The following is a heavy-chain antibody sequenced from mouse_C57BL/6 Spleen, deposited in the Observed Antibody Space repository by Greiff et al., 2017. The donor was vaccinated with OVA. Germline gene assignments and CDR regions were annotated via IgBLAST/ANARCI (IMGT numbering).Heavy chain of an antibody. J-gene: IGHJ1*03. CDR2: ISSGGSYT. D-gene: IGHD1-1*01. CDR1: GFTFSSYG. CDR3: ARHYYYGSSWYFDV. V-gene: IGHV5-6*01. Sequence: EVQGVESGGDLVKPGGSLKLSCAASGFTFSSYGMSWVRQTPDKRLEWVATISSGGSYTYYPDSVKGRFTISRDNAKNTLYLQMSSLKSEDTAMDYCARHYYYGSSWYFDVWGTGTTVTVSS.